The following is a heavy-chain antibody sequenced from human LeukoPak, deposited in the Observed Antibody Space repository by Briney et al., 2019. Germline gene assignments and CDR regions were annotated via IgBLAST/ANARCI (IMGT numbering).Heavy chain of an antibody. CDR1: GYTFTGYY. Sequence: GASVKVSCKASGYTFTGYYMHWVRQAPGQGLEWMGWINPNSGGTNYAQKFQGRVTMTRDTSISTAYMELSRLRSDDTAVYYCARLSLGALPGGWFDPWGQGTLVTVSS. V-gene: IGHV1-2*02. CDR2: INPNSGGT. D-gene: IGHD3-16*01. CDR3: ARLSLGALPGGWFDP. J-gene: IGHJ5*02.